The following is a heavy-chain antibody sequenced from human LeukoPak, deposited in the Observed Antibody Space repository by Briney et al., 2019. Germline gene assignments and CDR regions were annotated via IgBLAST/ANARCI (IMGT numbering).Heavy chain of an antibody. V-gene: IGHV1-69*05. CDR1: GGTFSSYA. J-gene: IGHJ6*03. Sequence: SVKVSCKASGGTFSSYAISWVRQAPGQGLERMGRIIPIFGTANYAQKFQGRVTITTDESTSTAYMELSSLRSEDTAVYYCARIRGDNWNRRKYYYYYMDVWGKGTTVTVSS. CDR3: ARIRGDNWNRRKYYYYYMDV. CDR2: IIPIFGTA. D-gene: IGHD1-20*01.